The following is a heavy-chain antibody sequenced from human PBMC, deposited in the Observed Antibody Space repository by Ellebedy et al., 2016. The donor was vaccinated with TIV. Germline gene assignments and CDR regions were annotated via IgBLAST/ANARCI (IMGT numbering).Heavy chain of an antibody. CDR3: ARFWGKYCSSTRCYMDY. J-gene: IGHJ4*02. CDR1: GGSISSYY. D-gene: IGHD2-2*02. CDR2: IYYSGST. Sequence: SETLSLXCTVSGGSISSYYWTWIRQPPGKGLEWNGYIYYSGSTNYNPSLKSRVTISVDTSKNQFSLKLSSVTAADTAVYYCARFWGKYCSSTRCYMDYWGQGTLVTVSS. V-gene: IGHV4-59*01.